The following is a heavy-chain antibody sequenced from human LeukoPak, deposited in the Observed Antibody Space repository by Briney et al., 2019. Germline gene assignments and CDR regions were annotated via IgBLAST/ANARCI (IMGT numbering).Heavy chain of an antibody. CDR1: GFTFSGSA. V-gene: IGHV3-73*01. Sequence: GGSLTLSCAASGFTFSGSAMHWVRQASGKGLEWVGRIRSKANSYATAYAASVKGRFTISRDDSKNTAYLQMNSLKTEDTAVYYCTSMGKNDYVWGSYRQFDYWGQGTLVTVPS. J-gene: IGHJ4*02. D-gene: IGHD3-16*02. CDR3: TSMGKNDYVWGSYRQFDY. CDR2: IRSKANSYAT.